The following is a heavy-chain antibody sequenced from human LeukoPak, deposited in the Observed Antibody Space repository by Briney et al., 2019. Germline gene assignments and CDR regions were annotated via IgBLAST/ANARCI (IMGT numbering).Heavy chain of an antibody. J-gene: IGHJ4*02. CDR3: ARNLYGSGSYYPGDY. V-gene: IGHV1-18*01. CDR1: GYTFTNYG. D-gene: IGHD3-10*01. Sequence: VASVKVSCKASGYTFTNYGISWVRQAPGQGLEWMGWISAYNGNTDYAQKLQGRVTMTTDTSTSTAYMELRSLRSDDTAVYYCARNLYGSGSYYPGDYWGQGTLVTVSS. CDR2: ISAYNGNT.